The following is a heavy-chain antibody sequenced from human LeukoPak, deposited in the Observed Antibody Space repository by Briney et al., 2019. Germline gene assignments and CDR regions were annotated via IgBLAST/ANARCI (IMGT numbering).Heavy chain of an antibody. CDR1: GGSISGGDHY. V-gene: IGHV4-30-4*01. D-gene: IGHD6-13*01. CDR3: ARDTVHRVAAVEGSY. J-gene: IGHJ4*02. Sequence: SQTLSLTCVVSGGSISGGDHYWSWIRQPPGKGLEWIGHIHYSGSTYYNPSLKSRLTISVDTSKNQFSLNLRSVTAADTAVYYCARDTVHRVAAVEGSYWGQGTLVTVSS. CDR2: IHYSGST.